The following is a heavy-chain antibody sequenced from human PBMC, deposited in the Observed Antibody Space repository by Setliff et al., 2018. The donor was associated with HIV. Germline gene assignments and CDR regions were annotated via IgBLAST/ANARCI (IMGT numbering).Heavy chain of an antibody. J-gene: IGHJ3*01. CDR3: ARGWWDLFRGAFDV. D-gene: IGHD1-26*01. CDR2: IGRTGHTI. Sequence: GSLRLSCAASGFSFPSYEMTWVRQAPGKGLEWVSYIGRTGHTIYYANSVKGRFTISRDDTRNSLYLQMNSLRVDDTAAYYCARGWWDLFRGAFDVWGQGTMVTVS. CDR1: GFSFPSYE. V-gene: IGHV3-48*03.